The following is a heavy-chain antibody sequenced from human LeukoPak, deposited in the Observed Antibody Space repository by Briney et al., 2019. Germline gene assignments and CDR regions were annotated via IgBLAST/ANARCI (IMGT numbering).Heavy chain of an antibody. V-gene: IGHV3-30*14. Sequence: PGGSLRLSCAASGFTFSSYAMHWVRQAPGKGLEWVAVISYDGSNKYYADSVKGRFTISRDNSKNTLYLQMNSLRAEDTAVYYCARDLEWELPGAPGMDVWGQGTTVTVSS. J-gene: IGHJ6*02. D-gene: IGHD1-26*01. CDR1: GFTFSSYA. CDR2: ISYDGSNK. CDR3: ARDLEWELPGAPGMDV.